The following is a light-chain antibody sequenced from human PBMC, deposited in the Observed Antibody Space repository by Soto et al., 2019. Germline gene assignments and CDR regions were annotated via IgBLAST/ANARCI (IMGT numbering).Light chain of an antibody. Sequence: EIVMTQSTATLSVSPGETASLSCRASQSAGNFLAWYQQKPGQTPRLLFNGASTRATGIPARFTGSGSGTEFILTISSLQSENFAVYYCQQYDIWPPTFGQGTKVDIK. V-gene: IGKV3-15*01. CDR1: QSAGNF. CDR2: GAS. J-gene: IGKJ1*01. CDR3: QQYDIWPPT.